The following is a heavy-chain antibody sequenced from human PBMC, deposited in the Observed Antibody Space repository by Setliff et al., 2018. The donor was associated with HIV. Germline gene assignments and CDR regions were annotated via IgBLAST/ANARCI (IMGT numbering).Heavy chain of an antibody. Sequence: SETLSLTCAVYGGSFTSYYWSWIRQPPGKGLEWIGEISHSGSTNYNPSLKTRVTISVDTSKKQFSLRLSSVTAADTAVYYCATRPDGATGNYFYMDVWGKGTTVTVSS. CDR2: ISHSGST. CDR3: ATRPDGATGNYFYMDV. CDR1: GGSFTSYY. V-gene: IGHV4-34*01. D-gene: IGHD4-17*01. J-gene: IGHJ6*03.